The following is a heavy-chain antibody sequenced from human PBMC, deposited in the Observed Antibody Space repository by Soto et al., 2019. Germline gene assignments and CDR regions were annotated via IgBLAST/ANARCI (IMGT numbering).Heavy chain of an antibody. CDR1: GDSVNNNDFY. CDR2: LFYSGTT. V-gene: IGHV4-39*01. D-gene: IGHD3-3*01. CDR3: ARLDFRIGYYGGRFDP. J-gene: IGHJ5*02. Sequence: QVHLQESGPGLVKPSETLSLTCTVSGDSVNNNDFYWAWIRQPPGKGLEWVVTLFYSGTTYHNPSLKGRVTASVDRSENQFSLKLTSVTASDTAVYDGARLDFRIGYYGGRFDPWGQGTLVTVSS.